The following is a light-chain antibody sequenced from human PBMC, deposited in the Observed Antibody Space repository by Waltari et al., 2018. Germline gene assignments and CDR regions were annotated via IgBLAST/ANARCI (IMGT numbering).Light chain of an antibody. CDR1: QSLLYRNGNNY. Sequence: DIVMTQSPLYLPVTPGEPASISCRSSQSLLYRNGNNYLAWYFQKPGHSPQLRVYLGANRAAGVRTRFSGRGSGTEFTLKIRRVEAEDVGVYYCMQALQTPRFTFGPGTRLEIK. V-gene: IGKV2-28*01. CDR3: MQALQTPRFT. J-gene: IGKJ5*01. CDR2: LGA.